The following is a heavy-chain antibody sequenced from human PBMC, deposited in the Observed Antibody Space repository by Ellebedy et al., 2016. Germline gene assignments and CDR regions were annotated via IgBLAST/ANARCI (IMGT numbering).Heavy chain of an antibody. CDR3: VGAWYSSSRYILGIDY. Sequence: GESLKISXAASGFTFSNYNMNWVRQAPGKGLEWLSFISSGSSAKYYADSVKGRFTISRDNAKNSLYLQMNSLRADDTAVYYCVGAWYSSSRYILGIDYWGHGTLVTVSS. CDR2: ISSGSSAK. CDR1: GFTFSNYN. V-gene: IGHV3-48*04. D-gene: IGHD6-13*01. J-gene: IGHJ4*01.